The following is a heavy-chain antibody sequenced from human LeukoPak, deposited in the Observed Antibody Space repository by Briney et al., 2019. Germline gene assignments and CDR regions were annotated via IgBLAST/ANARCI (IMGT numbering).Heavy chain of an antibody. CDR2: IYYSGST. Sequence: SETLSLTCTVSGGSISSGDYYWSWIRQPPGKGLEWIGYIYYSGSTYYYPSLKSRVTISVDTSKNQFSLKLSSVTAADTAVYYCARVDPGEGLVTFDYWGQGTLVTVSS. V-gene: IGHV4-30-4*01. D-gene: IGHD3/OR15-3a*01. J-gene: IGHJ4*02. CDR1: GGSISSGDYY. CDR3: ARVDPGEGLVTFDY.